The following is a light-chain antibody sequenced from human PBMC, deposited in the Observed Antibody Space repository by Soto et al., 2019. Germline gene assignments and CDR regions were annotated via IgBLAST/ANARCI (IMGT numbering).Light chain of an antibody. V-gene: IGLV2-8*01. CDR1: SRDGGGFKY. CDR3: AAWDDSLNGPV. Sequence: PPPPPAGASGQAGAISCTGNSRDGGGFKYVSWFPKHPGKAPKLMIYEVNKRPSGFTDRFSGSKSGTSASLAISGLQSEDEADYYCAAWDDSLNGPVFGTGTKVTVL. CDR2: EVN. J-gene: IGLJ1*01.